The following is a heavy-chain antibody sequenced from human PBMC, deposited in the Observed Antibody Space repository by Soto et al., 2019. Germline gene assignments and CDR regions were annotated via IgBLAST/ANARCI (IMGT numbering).Heavy chain of an antibody. J-gene: IGHJ6*02. D-gene: IGHD3-3*01. V-gene: IGHV3-74*01. CDR1: GFTLSGYL. CDR3: ARTKEARFLEWLDYGLDV. Sequence: EVQLVESGGDLVQPGGSLRLSCAASGFTLSGYLMHWVRQAPGKGLVWVSRINSDGSNIRYADSVKGRFTISRDNAKNTLYLQMNSLRAEDTAVYYCARTKEARFLEWLDYGLDVWGQGTTVTVSS. CDR2: INSDGSNI.